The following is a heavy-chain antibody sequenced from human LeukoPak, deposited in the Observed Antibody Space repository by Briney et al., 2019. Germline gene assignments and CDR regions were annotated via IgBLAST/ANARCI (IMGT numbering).Heavy chain of an antibody. D-gene: IGHD6-19*01. CDR2: IYSGGST. Sequence: GGSLRLSCAASGFTVSSNYMSWVRQAPGKGLEWVSVIYSGGSTYYADSVKGRFTISRDNSKNTLYLQMNSLRAEDTAVYYCARFGYSSGWYENWLDPWGQGTLVTVSS. V-gene: IGHV3-66*01. J-gene: IGHJ5*02. CDR1: GFTVSSNY. CDR3: ARFGYSSGWYENWLDP.